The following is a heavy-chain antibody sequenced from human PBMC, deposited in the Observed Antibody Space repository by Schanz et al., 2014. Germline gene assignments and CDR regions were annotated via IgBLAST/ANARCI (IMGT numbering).Heavy chain of an antibody. D-gene: IGHD4-17*01. Sequence: QVQLQQWGAGLLKPSETLSLTCTVSGGSVSSGGDYWSWIRQHPGKGLEWIGFISYSGSTYYNPSRKSRVTISVDTSKNQFSLNLSSATAADTAVYYCARDRGHGDLPGDIWGQGTMVTVSS. CDR2: ISYSGST. V-gene: IGHV4-31*03. J-gene: IGHJ3*02. CDR3: ARDRGHGDLPGDI. CDR1: GGSVSSGGDY.